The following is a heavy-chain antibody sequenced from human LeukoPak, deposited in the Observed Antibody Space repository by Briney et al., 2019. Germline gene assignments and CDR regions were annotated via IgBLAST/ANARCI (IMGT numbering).Heavy chain of an antibody. CDR1: GYTLTELS. CDR2: FDPEDGET. D-gene: IGHD3-10*01. Sequence: ASVKVSCKVSGYTLTELSMHWVRQAPGKGLGWVGGFDPEDGETIYAQKFQGRVTMTEDTSTDTAYMELSSLRSEDTAVYYCATVLWFGELFHWGQGTLVTVSS. V-gene: IGHV1-24*01. CDR3: ATVLWFGELFH. J-gene: IGHJ4*02.